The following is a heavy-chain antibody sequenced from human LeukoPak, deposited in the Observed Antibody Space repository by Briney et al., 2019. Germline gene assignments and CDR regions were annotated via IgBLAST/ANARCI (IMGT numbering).Heavy chain of an antibody. J-gene: IGHJ4*02. V-gene: IGHV3-23*01. D-gene: IGHD2-15*01. CDR1: GFTSNTYA. CDR2: ISGSGANT. Sequence: GGSLRLSCAASGFTSNTYAMSWVRQAPGKGLEWVSAISGSGANTYYADSVKGRFTISRDNSKNTLYLQMNSLRAEDTAVYYCASTLGYCSGGSCATNNPFDYWGQGTLVTVSS. CDR3: ASTLGYCSGGSCATNNPFDY.